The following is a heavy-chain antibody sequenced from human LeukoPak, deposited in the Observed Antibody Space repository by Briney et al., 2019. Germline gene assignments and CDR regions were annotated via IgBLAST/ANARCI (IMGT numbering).Heavy chain of an antibody. Sequence: PGGSLRLSCAASGFXFSSYWISWVRQAPGKGLEWVATIKQDGSGEYYMDSVKGRFIISRDNAKNSLYLQMNSLRAEDTALYYCARVRTGSGWSFDSWGQGTLVTVSS. J-gene: IGHJ4*02. CDR1: GFXFSSYW. V-gene: IGHV3-7*05. CDR3: ARVRTGSGWSFDS. CDR2: IKQDGSGE. D-gene: IGHD6-19*01.